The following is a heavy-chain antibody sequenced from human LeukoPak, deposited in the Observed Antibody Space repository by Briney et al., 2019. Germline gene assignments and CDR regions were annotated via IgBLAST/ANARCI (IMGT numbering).Heavy chain of an antibody. CDR1: GFTFDDYA. CDR3: ARAGWELLPGNSDL. V-gene: IGHV3-74*01. D-gene: IGHD1-26*01. CDR2: INSDGSST. J-gene: IGHJ2*01. Sequence: GRSLRLSCAASGFTFDDYAMHWVRQAPGKGLVWVSRINSDGSSTSYADSVKGRFTISRDNAKNTLYLQMNSLRAEDTAVYYCARAGWELLPGNSDLWGRGTLVTVSS.